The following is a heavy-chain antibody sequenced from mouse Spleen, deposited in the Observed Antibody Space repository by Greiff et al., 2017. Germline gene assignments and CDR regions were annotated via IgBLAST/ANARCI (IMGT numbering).Heavy chain of an antibody. J-gene: IGHJ3*01. D-gene: IGHD1-1*01. Sequence: QVQLQQSGAELAKPGASVKLSCKASGYTFTSYWMHWVKQRPGQGLEWIGYINPSSGYTKYNQKFKDKATLTADKSSSTAYMQLSSLTYEDSAVYYCARYNYGSSYPFAYWGQGTLVTVSA. V-gene: IGHV1-7*01. CDR1: GYTFTSYW. CDR2: INPSSGYT. CDR3: ARYNYGSSYPFAY.